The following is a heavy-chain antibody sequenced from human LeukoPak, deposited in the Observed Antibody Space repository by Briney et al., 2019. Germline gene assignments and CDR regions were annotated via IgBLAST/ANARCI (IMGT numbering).Heavy chain of an antibody. CDR3: ARLLSSYYFDY. CDR1: GFTFSSYS. CDR2: ISSSSSYI. Sequence: PGGSLRLSCAASGFTFSSYSMNLVRQAPGKGLEWVSSISSSSSYIYYADSVKGRFTISRDNAKNSLYLQMNSLRAEDTAVYYCARLLSSYYFDYWGQGTLVTVSS. J-gene: IGHJ4*02. V-gene: IGHV3-21*01. D-gene: IGHD6-19*01.